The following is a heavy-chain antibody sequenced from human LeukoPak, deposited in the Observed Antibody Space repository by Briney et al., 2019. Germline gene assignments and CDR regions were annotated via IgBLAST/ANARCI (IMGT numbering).Heavy chain of an antibody. CDR1: GGSISSSSYY. Sequence: PSETLSLTCTVSGGSISSSSYYWGWIRQPPGKGLEWIGSIYYSGSTYYNPSLKSRVTISVDTSKNQFSLKLSSVTAADTAVYYCARRVSRAGIFDYWGQGTLVTVSS. V-gene: IGHV4-39*07. CDR3: ARRVSRAGIFDY. J-gene: IGHJ4*02. CDR2: IYYSGST.